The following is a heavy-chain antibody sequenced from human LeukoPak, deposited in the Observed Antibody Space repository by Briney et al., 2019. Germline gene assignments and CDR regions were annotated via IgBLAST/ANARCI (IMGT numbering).Heavy chain of an antibody. CDR2: ISGSGGST. V-gene: IGHV3-23*01. J-gene: IGHJ4*02. CDR3: AKGYYDSSGCYFDY. CDR1: GFTFSSHA. D-gene: IGHD3-22*01. Sequence: PGGSLRLSCAASGFTFSSHAMSWVRQAPGKGLEWVSAISGSGGSTYYADSVKGRFTISRDNSKNTLYLQMNSLRAEDTAVYYCAKGYYDSSGCYFDYWGQGTLVTVSS.